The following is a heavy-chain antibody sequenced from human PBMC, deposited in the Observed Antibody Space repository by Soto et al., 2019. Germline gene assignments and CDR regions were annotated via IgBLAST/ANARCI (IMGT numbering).Heavy chain of an antibody. V-gene: IGHV3-23*01. D-gene: IGHD3-3*02. CDR3: VRGGHFSEFDS. J-gene: IGHJ4*02. CDR2: ISGGDTKT. CDR1: GFTFTRS. Sequence: EVQLLESGGGLVHRGGSLRLSCAASGFTFTRSMTWVRQAPGKGLEWVSTISGGDTKTYYADSVKGRFTISRDNSKNTVSLQMSSLRAEDTALYYRVRGGHFSEFDSWGQGTLVTVSS.